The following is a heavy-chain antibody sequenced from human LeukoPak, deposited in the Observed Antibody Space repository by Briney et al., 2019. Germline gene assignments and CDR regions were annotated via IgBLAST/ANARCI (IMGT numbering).Heavy chain of an antibody. CDR2: IYYSGNT. Sequence: SETLSLTCTVSGGPISSNYHWGWIRQPPGKGLEWIASIYYSGNTYYNPSLKSRVTISVDTSNNQFSLKLSSVTAADTAVYYCARLGIAATGPAIWGQGTMVSVSS. CDR3: ARLGIAATGPAI. V-gene: IGHV4-39*01. CDR1: GGPISSNYH. D-gene: IGHD6-13*01. J-gene: IGHJ3*02.